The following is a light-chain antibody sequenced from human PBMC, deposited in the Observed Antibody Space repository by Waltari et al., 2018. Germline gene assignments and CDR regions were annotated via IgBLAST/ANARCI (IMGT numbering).Light chain of an antibody. Sequence: QAGLTQPPSVSKGLGQTATLTCTGQGYNFGDTGVDWLQQHQGHPPKLLSYRNNNRPSGISESISASRAGHTGSLTITGLQPEDEADYYCSAWDSSLSAWVFGGGTKLPVL. CDR2: RNN. J-gene: IGLJ3*02. V-gene: IGLV10-54*04. CDR1: GYNFGDTG. CDR3: SAWDSSLSAWV.